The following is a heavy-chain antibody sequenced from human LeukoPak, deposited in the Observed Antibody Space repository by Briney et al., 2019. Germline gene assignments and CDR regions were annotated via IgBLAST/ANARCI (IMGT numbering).Heavy chain of an antibody. D-gene: IGHD3-3*01. CDR3: ARAATGITIFGVVTRFDY. CDR2: ISSSISTI. J-gene: IGHJ4*02. CDR1: GFTLSSDS. Sequence: GGSLRLSHAASGFTLSSDSMNWVREAPGEGLEWGSYISSSISTIYHAEPVKGRFTISRDNAKNSLYLQMNSLRAEDTAVYCCARAATGITIFGVVTRFDYCGQGTLVTVSS. V-gene: IGHV3-48*01.